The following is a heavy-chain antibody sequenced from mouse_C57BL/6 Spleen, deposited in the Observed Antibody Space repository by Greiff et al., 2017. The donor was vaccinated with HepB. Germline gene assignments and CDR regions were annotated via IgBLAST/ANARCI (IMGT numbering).Heavy chain of an antibody. Sequence: QVQLQQSGPELVKPGASVKISCKASGYAFSSSWMNWVKQRPGKGLEWIGRIYPGDGDTNYNGKFKGKATLTADKSSSTAYMQLSSLTSEDSAVYFCARSRAISDYDEGDYWGQGTTLTVSS. J-gene: IGHJ2*01. CDR1: GYAFSSSW. V-gene: IGHV1-82*01. CDR2: IYPGDGDT. CDR3: ARSRAISDYDEGDY. D-gene: IGHD2-4*01.